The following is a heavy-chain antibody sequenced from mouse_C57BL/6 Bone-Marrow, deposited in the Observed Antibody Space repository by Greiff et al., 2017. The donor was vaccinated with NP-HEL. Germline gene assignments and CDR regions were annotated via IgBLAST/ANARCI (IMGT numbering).Heavy chain of an antibody. V-gene: IGHV1-67*01. Sequence: VQRVESGPELVRPGVSVKISCTGSGYTFTDYAMHWVKQSHAQSLEWIGVISTYYGDASYNQKFKDKATMTVDKSSSTAYLELARLTSEASAVYYCACIYDGYSRAAMDDWGQGTSVTVSS. CDR3: ACIYDGYSRAAMDD. CDR1: GYTFTDYA. CDR2: ISTYYGDA. D-gene: IGHD2-3*01. J-gene: IGHJ4*01.